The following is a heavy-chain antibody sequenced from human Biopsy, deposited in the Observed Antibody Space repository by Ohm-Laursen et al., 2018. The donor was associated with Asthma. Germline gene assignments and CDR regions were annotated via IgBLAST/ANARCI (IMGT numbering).Heavy chain of an antibody. D-gene: IGHD3-22*01. V-gene: IGHV3-53*01. CDR1: GFAVSRDY. Sequence: SLRLSCAASGFAVSRDYMFWVRQAPGKGLEWVSVIYSGGTSHTADSVRGRFTISRDYSKNTLYLQMHSLRAEDTAVYYCARGDSSNWSHYYFDYWGLGTLVTVSP. J-gene: IGHJ4*02. CDR2: IYSGGTS. CDR3: ARGDSSNWSHYYFDY.